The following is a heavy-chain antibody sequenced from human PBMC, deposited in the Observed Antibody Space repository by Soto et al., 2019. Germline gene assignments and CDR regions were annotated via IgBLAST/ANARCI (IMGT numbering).Heavy chain of an antibody. CDR1: GITFGSRA. Sequence: GWSLRLSCLASGITFGSRAMSWFRQAPGEGLEWVSTITDTGGDTKYADSVRGRFTMSRDNSKKTLYLQMNSLRVEDSALYYCARGSTDSYPGSRIFDFWGRGTLVTVSS. V-gene: IGHV3-23*01. J-gene: IGHJ4*02. CDR2: ITDTGGDT. CDR3: ARGSTDSYPGSRIFDF. D-gene: IGHD3-10*01.